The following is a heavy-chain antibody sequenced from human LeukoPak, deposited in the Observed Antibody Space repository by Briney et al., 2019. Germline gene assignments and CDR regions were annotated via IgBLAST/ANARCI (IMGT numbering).Heavy chain of an antibody. CDR1: GGSISSSSYY. CDR3: ARQRRILEWLL. V-gene: IGHV4-39*01. D-gene: IGHD3-3*01. CDR2: IYYSGST. Sequence: SETLSLTCTVSGGSISSSSYYWGWIRQPPGKGLEWIGSIYYSGSTYYNPSLKSRVTISVDTSKNQFSLKLSSVTAADTAVYYCARQRRILEWLLWGQGTLVTVSS. J-gene: IGHJ4*02.